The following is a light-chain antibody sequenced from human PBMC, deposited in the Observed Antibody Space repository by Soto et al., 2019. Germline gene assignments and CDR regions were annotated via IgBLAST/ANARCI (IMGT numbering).Light chain of an antibody. CDR2: EVS. CDR3: SSYTTSSTRV. J-gene: IGLJ3*02. Sequence: QSALTQPASVSGSPGQSITISCTGTSSDVGGYNYVSWYQQHPGKAPKLMIYEVSNRPSGVSNRFSGSKSGNTASLTSSGLQAEAEADYYCSSYTTSSTRVFGGGPKLTVL. V-gene: IGLV2-14*01. CDR1: SSDVGGYNY.